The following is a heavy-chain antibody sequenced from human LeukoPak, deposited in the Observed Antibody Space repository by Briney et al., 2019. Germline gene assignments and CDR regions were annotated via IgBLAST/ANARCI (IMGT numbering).Heavy chain of an antibody. Sequence: ASETLSLTCTVSGGSISSSSYYWGWIRQPPGKGLEWIGSIYYSGSTYYNPSLKSRVTISVDTSKNQFSLKLSSVTAADTAVYYCARHEKFGELNDAFDIWGQGTMVTVSS. J-gene: IGHJ3*02. D-gene: IGHD3-10*01. CDR3: ARHEKFGELNDAFDI. V-gene: IGHV4-39*01. CDR2: IYYSGST. CDR1: GGSISSSSYY.